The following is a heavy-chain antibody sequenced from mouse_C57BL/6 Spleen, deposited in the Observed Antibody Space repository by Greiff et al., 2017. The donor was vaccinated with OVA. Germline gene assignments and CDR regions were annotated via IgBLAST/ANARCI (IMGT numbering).Heavy chain of an antibody. J-gene: IGHJ1*03. CDR1: GYTFTDYY. CDR2: IGPGSGST. CDR3: ARFPHYYYGSSSWYFDV. Sequence: QVQLQQSGAELVKPGASVKISCKASGYTFTDYYINWVKQRPGQGLEWIGKIGPGSGSTYYNEKFKGKATLTADKSSSTAYMQLSSLTSEDSAFYFCARFPHYYYGSSSWYFDVWGTGTTVTVSS. V-gene: IGHV1-77*01. D-gene: IGHD1-1*01.